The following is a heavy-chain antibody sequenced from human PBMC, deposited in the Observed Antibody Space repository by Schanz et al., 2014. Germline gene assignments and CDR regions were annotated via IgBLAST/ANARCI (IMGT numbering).Heavy chain of an antibody. CDR3: ARVELSVYYYAMDV. D-gene: IGHD2-15*01. V-gene: IGHV3-21*01. CDR1: GFTFSSYN. Sequence: EVQLVESGGNLVQPGGSLRLSCVASGFTFSSYNINWVRQAPGKGLEYISSISPSSSYIYYADSVKGRFTISRDNAKNSLYLQMNSLRAEDAAVYYCARVELSVYYYAMDVWGQGTLVTVSS. J-gene: IGHJ6*02. CDR2: ISPSSSYI.